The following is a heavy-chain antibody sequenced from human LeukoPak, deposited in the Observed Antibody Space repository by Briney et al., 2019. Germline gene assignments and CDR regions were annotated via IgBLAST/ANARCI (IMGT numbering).Heavy chain of an antibody. D-gene: IGHD2-15*01. CDR1: GYTFTSYD. V-gene: IGHV1-8*01. Sequence: EASVKASCKASGYTFTSYDVNWVRQATGQGLEWMGWVNPNSGHTGYAQKFQGRVTMTTNTSISTAYMELSSLRSEDTAVYYCARGAPGSYCSGGSCPYFDYWGQGTLVSVSS. CDR3: ARGAPGSYCSGGSCPYFDY. J-gene: IGHJ4*02. CDR2: VNPNSGHT.